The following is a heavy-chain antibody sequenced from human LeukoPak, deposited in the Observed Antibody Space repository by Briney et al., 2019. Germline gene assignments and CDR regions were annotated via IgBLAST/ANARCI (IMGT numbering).Heavy chain of an antibody. CDR2: INVNGGST. J-gene: IGHJ4*02. Sequence: GGSLRLSCAASGFTFSTYAMSWVRQAPGKGLGWVSVINVNGGSTFYTDSVKGRFTISRDNSKNTLFLQMNSLRAEDTAVYYCAKDVQSWPTYFDYWGQGTLVTVSS. CDR1: GFTFSTYA. V-gene: IGHV3-23*01. D-gene: IGHD1-1*01. CDR3: AKDVQSWPTYFDY.